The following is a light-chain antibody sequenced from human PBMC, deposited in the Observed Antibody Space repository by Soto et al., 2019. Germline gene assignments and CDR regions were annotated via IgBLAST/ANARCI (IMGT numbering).Light chain of an antibody. CDR2: GAS. CDR1: QSISSSY. V-gene: IGKV3-20*01. Sequence: EIVLTQSPGTLSLSPGERATLSCRASQSISSSYLAWYQQEPGQAPRLLIYGASSRATGIPDRFSGSGSGTDFTLTISRLEPEDFAVYYCQQYGRTFGQGTKV. CDR3: QQYGRT. J-gene: IGKJ1*01.